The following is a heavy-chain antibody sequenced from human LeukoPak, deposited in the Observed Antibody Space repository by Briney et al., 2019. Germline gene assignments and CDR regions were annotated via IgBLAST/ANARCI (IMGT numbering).Heavy chain of an antibody. CDR2: IWYDGSNK. J-gene: IGHJ3*02. CDR1: GFTFSNYG. CDR3: ARVAFGGDAFDI. V-gene: IGHV3-33*01. D-gene: IGHD3-16*01. Sequence: PGRSLRLSCAASGFTFSNYGMHWVRQAPGKGLEWVAVIWYDGSNKYYADSVKGRFTISRDNAKNSLYLQMNSLRAEDTAVYYCARVAFGGDAFDIWGQGTMVTVSS.